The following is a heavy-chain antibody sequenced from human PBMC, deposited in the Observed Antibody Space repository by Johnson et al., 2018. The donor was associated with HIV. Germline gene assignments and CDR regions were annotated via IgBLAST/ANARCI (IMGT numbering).Heavy chain of an antibody. Sequence: VQLVESGGGLVQPGASLTLSCAASGLTVSSNYMSWVRQAPGKGLEWVSIIYTGGTTYYADSVKGRFTISRDNSKNTVYLQMNSLRAEDTAVYYCAREFRNDYDSSGYPFLDAFEIWGQGTMV. CDR2: IYTGGTT. CDR3: AREFRNDYDSSGYPFLDAFEI. V-gene: IGHV3-66*02. D-gene: IGHD3-22*01. J-gene: IGHJ3*02. CDR1: GLTVSSNY.